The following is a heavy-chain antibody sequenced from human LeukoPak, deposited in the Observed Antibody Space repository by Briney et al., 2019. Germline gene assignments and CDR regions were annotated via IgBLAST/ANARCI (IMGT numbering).Heavy chain of an antibody. Sequence: GASVKVSCKASGYTFTSYAMHWVRQAPGQRLEWMGWINAGNGNTKYSQEFQGRVTITRDTSASTAYMELSSLRSEDTAVYYCARGPDTAMVNYYYYMDVWGKGTTVTISS. D-gene: IGHD5-18*01. CDR1: GYTFTSYA. V-gene: IGHV1-3*03. CDR2: INAGNGNT. J-gene: IGHJ6*03. CDR3: ARGPDTAMVNYYYYMDV.